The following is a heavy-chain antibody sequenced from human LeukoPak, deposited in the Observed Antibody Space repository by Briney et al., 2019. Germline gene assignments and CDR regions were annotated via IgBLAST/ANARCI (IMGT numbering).Heavy chain of an antibody. CDR1: GYTFTGYY. CDR2: INPNSGGT. D-gene: IGHD4-11*01. CDR3: ARGEVMTTTFDY. J-gene: IGHJ4*02. Sequence: ASVKVSCKASGYTFTGYYMHWVRQAPGRGLEWMGWINPNSGGTNYAQKFQGRVTMTRDTSISTAYMELSRLRSDDTAVYYCARGEVMTTTFDYWGQGTLVTVSS. V-gene: IGHV1-2*02.